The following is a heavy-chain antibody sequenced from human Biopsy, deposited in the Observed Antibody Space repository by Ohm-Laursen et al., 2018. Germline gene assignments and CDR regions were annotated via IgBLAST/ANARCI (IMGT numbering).Heavy chain of an antibody. D-gene: IGHD3-22*01. V-gene: IGHV4-39*01. CDR3: ARDYDTSGYYYVS. J-gene: IGHJ5*02. Sequence: SDTLSLTCTVSGGSISNNNYYWDWIRQPPGKGLEWIGSIFYRGSTHYKPSLKSRVNISVDTSKNQFSLKLNSVTAADTAVYYCARDYDTSGYYYVSWGQGTLVTVSS. CDR2: IFYRGST. CDR1: GGSISNNNYY.